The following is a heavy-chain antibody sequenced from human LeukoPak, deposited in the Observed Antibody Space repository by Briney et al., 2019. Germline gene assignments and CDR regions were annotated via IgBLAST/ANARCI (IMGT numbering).Heavy chain of an antibody. D-gene: IGHD3-10*01. CDR1: GGSISSYY. Sequence: SETLSLTCTVSGGSISSYYWSWIRQPPGKGLEWIGYIYYSGSTNYNPSLKSRVTISVDTSKNQFSLKLSSVTAADTAVYYCARAAMVRGVSTLSWFDPWGQGTLVTVSS. CDR2: IYYSGST. J-gene: IGHJ5*02. V-gene: IGHV4-59*08. CDR3: ARAAMVRGVSTLSWFDP.